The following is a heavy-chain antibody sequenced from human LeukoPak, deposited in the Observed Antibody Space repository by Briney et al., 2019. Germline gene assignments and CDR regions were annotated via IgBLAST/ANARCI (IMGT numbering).Heavy chain of an antibody. D-gene: IGHD1/OR15-1a*01. CDR3: ARDPRNKGFDP. V-gene: IGHV3-74*01. CDR1: GFTLSYYW. J-gene: IGHJ5*02. Sequence: PGGSLRLSCAASGFTLSYYWMHWVRQGPGKGLVWVSTINGDGSSTNYADSVKGRFTISRDNAKNTLYLEMNSLRVEDTAVYYCARDPRNKGFDPWGRGTLVTVSS. CDR2: INGDGSST.